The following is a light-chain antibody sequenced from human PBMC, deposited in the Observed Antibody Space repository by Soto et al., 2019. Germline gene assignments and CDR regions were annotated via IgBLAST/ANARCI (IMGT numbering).Light chain of an antibody. J-gene: IGKJ4*01. V-gene: IGKV3-20*01. CDR1: QSVSSTY. CDR2: GAS. Sequence: EVVLTQSPGTLSLSPGERATLSCRASQSVSSTYLAWYQQIPGRAPRLLIYGASSRATGIPDRFSGSGAGTDFTLTISRLEPEDSAVYYCQQYGPSPFTFGGGNRVEIK. CDR3: QQYGPSPFT.